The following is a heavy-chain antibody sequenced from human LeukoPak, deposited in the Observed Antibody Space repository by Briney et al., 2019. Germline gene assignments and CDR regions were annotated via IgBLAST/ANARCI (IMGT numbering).Heavy chain of an antibody. CDR1: GLTFDDYG. CDR2: IKQDGSEK. CDR3: ARDQVVRGVIMSY. D-gene: IGHD3-10*01. J-gene: IGHJ4*02. Sequence: PGGSLRLSCAASGLTFDDYGMSWVRQAPGKGLEWVANIKQDGSEKHYVDSVKGRFTISRDNAKNSLYLQMNSLRAEDTAVYYCARDQVVRGVIMSYWGQGTLVTVSS. V-gene: IGHV3-7*01.